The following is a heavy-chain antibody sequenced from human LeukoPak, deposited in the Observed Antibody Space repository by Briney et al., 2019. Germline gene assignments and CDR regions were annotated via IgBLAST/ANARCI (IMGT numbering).Heavy chain of an antibody. CDR3: ARIEDVTRGYNHAYYFDY. V-gene: IGHV4-38-2*02. Sequence: SESLSLTCTVSGYSISSDYYWGWIRQPPGKGLEWIGNIFHNGNTYYNPSLKSRVTMSIDTSKKQFSLKLRTATAADTAVYYCARIEDVTRGYNHAYYFDYWGQGTLVTVSS. CDR1: GYSISSDYY. D-gene: IGHD5-18*01. CDR2: IFHNGNT. J-gene: IGHJ4*02.